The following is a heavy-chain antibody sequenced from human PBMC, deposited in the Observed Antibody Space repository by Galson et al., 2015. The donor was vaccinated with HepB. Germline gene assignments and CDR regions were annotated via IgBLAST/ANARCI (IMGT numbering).Heavy chain of an antibody. J-gene: IGHJ4*02. Sequence: ETLSLTCAVYGGSFSGYYWSWIRQPPGKGLEWIGEINHSGSTNYNPSLKSRVTISVDTSKNQFSLKLSSVTAADTAVYYCARVRRGYCSGGSCYPIDYWGQGTLVTVSS. CDR2: INHSGST. CDR3: ARVRRGYCSGGSCYPIDY. CDR1: GGSFSGYY. V-gene: IGHV4-34*01. D-gene: IGHD2-15*01.